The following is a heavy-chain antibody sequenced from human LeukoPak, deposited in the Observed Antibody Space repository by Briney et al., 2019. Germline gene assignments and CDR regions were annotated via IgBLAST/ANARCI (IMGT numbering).Heavy chain of an antibody. D-gene: IGHD3-3*01. CDR2: IYYSGST. Sequence: SETLSLTCTVSGGSISSSSYYWGWIRQPAGKGLEWIGSIYYSGSTYYNPSLKSRVTISVDTSKNQFSLKLSSVTAADTAVYYCARSPRNYDFWSGKPRGYYMDVWGKGTTVTVSS. CDR3: ARSPRNYDFWSGKPRGYYMDV. V-gene: IGHV4-39*07. J-gene: IGHJ6*03. CDR1: GGSISSSSYY.